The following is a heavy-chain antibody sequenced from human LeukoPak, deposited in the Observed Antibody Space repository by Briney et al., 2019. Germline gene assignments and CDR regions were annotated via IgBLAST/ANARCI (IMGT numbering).Heavy chain of an antibody. CDR1: RGSVNSHY. CDR3: ALLGYSSSWNNF. V-gene: IGHV4-59*02. J-gene: IGHJ4*02. D-gene: IGHD2-2*01. Sequence: PSETLSLTCTVSRGSVNSHYWSWMRQPPGKGPEWIGYIYYSGTTSYNPSLKSRVTISAGTSKNQFSLNLTSVITADTGVYYCALLGYSSSWNNFWGQGTLVTVSS. CDR2: IYYSGTT.